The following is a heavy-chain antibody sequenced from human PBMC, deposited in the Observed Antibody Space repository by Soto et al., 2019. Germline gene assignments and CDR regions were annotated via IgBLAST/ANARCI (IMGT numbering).Heavy chain of an antibody. CDR1: GGTFSSYA. CDR3: ARDLSGGPRYYFDY. V-gene: IGHV1-69*13. J-gene: IGHJ4*02. D-gene: IGHD2-8*02. CDR2: IIPIFGTA. Sequence: ASVKVSCKASGGTFSSYAISWVRQAPGQGLERMGGIIPIFGTANYAQKFQGRVTITADESTSTAYMELSSLRSEDTAVYYCARDLSGGPRYYFDYWGQGTLVTVSS.